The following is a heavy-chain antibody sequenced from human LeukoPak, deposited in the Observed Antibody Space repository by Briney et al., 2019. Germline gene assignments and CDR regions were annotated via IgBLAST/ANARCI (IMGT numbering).Heavy chain of an antibody. V-gene: IGHV1-18*01. D-gene: IGHD1-1*01. CDR3: ARELNWNDGGDWFDP. CDR1: GYTFSNYG. Sequence: GASVKVTCKASGYTFSNYGINWVRQAPGQGLEWMGWISDYNGNTNYAQNLQGRVTMTTDTSTSTAYMELRSLRSDDTAVYYCARELNWNDGGDWFDPWGQGTLVTVSS. CDR2: ISDYNGNT. J-gene: IGHJ5*02.